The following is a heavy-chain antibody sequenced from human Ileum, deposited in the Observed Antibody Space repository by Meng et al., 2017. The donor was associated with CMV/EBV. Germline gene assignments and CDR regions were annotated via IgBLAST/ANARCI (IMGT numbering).Heavy chain of an antibody. D-gene: IGHD5-18*01. Sequence: SGYTFTSYAMHWVRQAPGQRLEWMGWINAGNGNTKYSQKFQGGVTITRDTSASTAYMELSSLRSEDTAVYYCARVPEGGYSYDFDYWGQGTLVTVSS. CDR2: INAGNGNT. J-gene: IGHJ4*02. V-gene: IGHV1-3*01. CDR3: ARVPEGGYSYDFDY. CDR1: GYTFTSYA.